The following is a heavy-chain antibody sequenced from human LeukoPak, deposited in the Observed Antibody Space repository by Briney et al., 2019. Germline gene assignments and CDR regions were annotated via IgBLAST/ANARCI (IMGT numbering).Heavy chain of an antibody. D-gene: IGHD5-24*01. J-gene: IGHJ4*02. CDR3: AIRKKGMATAGFDY. CDR1: GYSFTGYW. V-gene: IGHV5-51*01. CDR2: IYPGDSDS. Sequence: GESLKISCKGSGYSFTGYWSGWVRQMPGKGLEWMGIIYPGDSDSRYSPSFQGQVTISAEKSISTAYLQWSSLKASDTALYYYAIRKKGMATAGFDYWGQGTLVTVSS.